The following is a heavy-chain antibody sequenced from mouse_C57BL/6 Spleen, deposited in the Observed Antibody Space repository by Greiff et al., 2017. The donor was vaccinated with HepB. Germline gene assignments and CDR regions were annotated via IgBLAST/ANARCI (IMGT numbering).Heavy chain of an antibody. D-gene: IGHD1-1*02. CDR1: GYSITSGYY. Sequence: EVQRVESGPGLVKPSQSLSLTCSVTGYSITSGYYWNWIRQFPGNKLEWMGYISYDGSNNYNPSLKNRISITRDTSKNQFFLKLNSVTTEDTATYYCARVLGGAMDYWGQGTSVTVSS. V-gene: IGHV3-6*01. CDR3: ARVLGGAMDY. CDR2: ISYDGSN. J-gene: IGHJ4*01.